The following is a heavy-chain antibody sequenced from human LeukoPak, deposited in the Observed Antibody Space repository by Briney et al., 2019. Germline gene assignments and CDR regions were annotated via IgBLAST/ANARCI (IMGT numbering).Heavy chain of an antibody. V-gene: IGHV1-18*01. CDR1: GYTFTSYG. CDR3: ARGGYCSSTSCCPTHGSNY. D-gene: IGHD2-2*01. J-gene: IGHJ4*02. Sequence: ASVKVSCKASGYTFTSYGISWVRQAPGQGLEWMGWISAYNGNTNYAQKLQGRVTMTTDTSTSTAYMELRSLRSDDTAVYYCARGGYCSSTSCCPTHGSNYWGQGTLVTVSS. CDR2: ISAYNGNT.